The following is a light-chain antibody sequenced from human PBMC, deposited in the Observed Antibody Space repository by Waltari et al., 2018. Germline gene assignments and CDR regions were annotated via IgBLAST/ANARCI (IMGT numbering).Light chain of an antibody. V-gene: IGKV3-20*01. CDR1: HMVASNY. CDR3: KHYGNSPQLT. J-gene: IGKJ4*01. Sequence: ENVLTHSPGTLSLSPGDRATLSCRASHMVASNYIAWYQLRPGQAPRLLIFGATSRATGIPDRFSGSGSGTDFTLTISRLEPEDFVVYYCKHYGNSPQLTFAGGTRLEIK. CDR2: GAT.